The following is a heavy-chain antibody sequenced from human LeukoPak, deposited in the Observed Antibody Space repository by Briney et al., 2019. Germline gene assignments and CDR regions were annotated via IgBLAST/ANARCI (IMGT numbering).Heavy chain of an antibody. CDR3: AKANDYSNYGTFDY. V-gene: IGHV3-33*06. J-gene: IGHJ4*02. D-gene: IGHD4-11*01. Sequence: PGGSLRLSCAASGFTFSSYGMHWVRQAPGKGLEWVAVIWYDGSNKYYADSVKGRFTISRDNSKNTLYLQMNSLRAEDTAVYYCAKANDYSNYGTFDYWGPRTLVTVSS. CDR1: GFTFSSYG. CDR2: IWYDGSNK.